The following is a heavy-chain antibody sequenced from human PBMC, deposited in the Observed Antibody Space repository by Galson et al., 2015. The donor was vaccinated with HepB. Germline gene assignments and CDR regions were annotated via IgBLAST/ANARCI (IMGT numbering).Heavy chain of an antibody. Sequence: SLRLSCAASGFTFSSYSMNWVRQAPGKGLEWVSSISSSSSYIYYADSVKGRFTISRDNAKNSLYLQMNSLRAEDTAVYYCARDGYYYDSSGYYYHFAEYFQHWGQGILVTVSS. J-gene: IGHJ1*01. CDR1: GFTFSSYS. V-gene: IGHV3-21*01. CDR2: ISSSSSYI. CDR3: ARDGYYYDSSGYYYHFAEYFQH. D-gene: IGHD3-22*01.